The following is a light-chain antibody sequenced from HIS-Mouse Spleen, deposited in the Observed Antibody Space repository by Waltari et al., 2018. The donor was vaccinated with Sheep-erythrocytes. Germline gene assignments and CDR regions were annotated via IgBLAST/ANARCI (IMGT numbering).Light chain of an antibody. CDR1: NIGSKR. J-gene: IGLJ2*01. CDR3: QVWKV. Sequence: SYVLTQPPSVSVAPGKTARITCGGNNIGSKRVHWYQQKPGQAPVLVVYDDSDRPSGIPGRFSGSNSGNTATLTISRVEAGDEADYYCQVWKVFGGGTKLTVL. V-gene: IGLV3-21*03. CDR2: DDS.